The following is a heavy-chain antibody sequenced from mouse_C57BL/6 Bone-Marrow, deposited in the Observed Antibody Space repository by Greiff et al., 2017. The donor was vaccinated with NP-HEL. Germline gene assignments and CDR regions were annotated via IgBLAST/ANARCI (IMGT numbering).Heavy chain of an antibody. D-gene: IGHD1-1*01. V-gene: IGHV14-3*01. J-gene: IGHJ1*03. CDR3: ARPPTTVVAHWYIDV. CDR2: IDPANGTT. CDR1: GFNIKNTY. Sequence: EVQLQQSVAELVRPGASVKLSCTASGFNIKNTYMHWVKQRPEQGLEWIGRIDPANGTTKYAPKFPGKATITADPSSHTAYLQLSSLTSEDTAIYYCARPPTTVVAHWYIDVWGTGTSVTVSS.